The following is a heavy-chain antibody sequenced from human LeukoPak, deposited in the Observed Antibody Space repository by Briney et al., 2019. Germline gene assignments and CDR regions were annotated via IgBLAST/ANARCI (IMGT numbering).Heavy chain of an antibody. V-gene: IGHV1-69*04. CDR2: IIPIFGIA. CDR3: ARDPQYSSGTDAFDI. Sequence: ASVKVSCKASGGTFSSYAISWVRQAPGQGLEWMGRIIPIFGIANYAQKFQGRVTITADKSTSTAYMELSSLRSEDTAVYYCARDPQYSSGTDAFDIWGQGTMVTVSS. D-gene: IGHD6-19*01. CDR1: GGTFSSYA. J-gene: IGHJ3*02.